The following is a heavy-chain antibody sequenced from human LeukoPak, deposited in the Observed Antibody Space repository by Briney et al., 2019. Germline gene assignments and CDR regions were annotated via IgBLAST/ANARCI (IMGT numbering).Heavy chain of an antibody. V-gene: IGHV5-51*01. CDR1: GYSFTTYW. Sequence: GESLQISFKGSGYSFTTYWIGWGRRMPGKGVEGMGIIFPGDSETIYSPSFQGQVTISDDKYINTAYLQWRSLKASDTAMYYCATSESQTRFDYWGQGTLVTASS. D-gene: IGHD1/OR15-1a*01. CDR3: ATSESQTRFDY. J-gene: IGHJ4*02. CDR2: IFPGDSET.